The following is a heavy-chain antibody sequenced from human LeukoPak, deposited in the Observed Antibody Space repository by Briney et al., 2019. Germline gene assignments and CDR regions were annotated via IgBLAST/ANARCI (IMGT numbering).Heavy chain of an antibody. CDR1: GFTFSDYY. Sequence: GGSLRLSCAASGFTFSDYYMSWIRQAPGKGLEWVSYISSSGSTIYYADSVKGRFTISRDNAKNSLYLQMNSLRAEDMALYYCAKGDAPSLQGGVDYWGQGTLVTVSS. V-gene: IGHV3-11*01. J-gene: IGHJ4*02. CDR2: ISSSGSTI. D-gene: IGHD3-16*01. CDR3: AKGDAPSLQGGVDY.